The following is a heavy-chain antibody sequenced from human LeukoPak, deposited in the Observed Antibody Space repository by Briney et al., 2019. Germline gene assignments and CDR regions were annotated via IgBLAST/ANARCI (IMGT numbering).Heavy chain of an antibody. J-gene: IGHJ5*02. CDR3: AREHGNYEEHWFFDL. Sequence: ASVKVSCKASGGTFSSYAISWVRQAPGQGLEWMGGIIPIFGTANYAQKFQGRVTITADESTSTAYMELSSLRSEDTAVYYCAREHGNYEEHWFFDLWGQGTLVTVSS. CDR1: GGTFSSYA. D-gene: IGHD4-17*01. CDR2: IIPIFGTA. V-gene: IGHV1-69*13.